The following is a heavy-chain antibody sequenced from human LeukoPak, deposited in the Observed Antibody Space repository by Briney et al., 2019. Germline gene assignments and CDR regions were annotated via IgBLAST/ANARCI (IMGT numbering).Heavy chain of an antibody. Sequence: SQTLSLTCAISGDSFSSNSAAWNWIRQSPSRGLEWLGRTYYRSKWYNDYAVSVKSRITINPDTSKNQFSLQLNSVTPEDTAVYCCARDNYYDSSGYYGNGGYYYYYYGMDVWGQGTTVTVSS. D-gene: IGHD3-22*01. J-gene: IGHJ6*02. V-gene: IGHV6-1*01. CDR3: ARDNYYDSSGYYGNGGYYYYYYGMDV. CDR1: GDSFSSNSAA. CDR2: TYYRSKWYN.